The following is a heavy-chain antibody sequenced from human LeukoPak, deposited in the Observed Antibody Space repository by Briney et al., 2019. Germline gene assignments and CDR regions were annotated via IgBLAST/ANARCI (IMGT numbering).Heavy chain of an antibody. Sequence: GGSLRLSCVASGFTFSSYGMHWVRQAPGKGLEWVAVISYDGSNKYYADSVKGRFTISRDNSKNTLYLQMNSLRAEDTAVYYCARVLRRAKGPRPRLVDYGMDVWGQGTTVTVSS. J-gene: IGHJ6*02. CDR1: GFTFSSYG. V-gene: IGHV3-30*03. CDR2: ISYDGSNK. CDR3: ARVLRRAKGPRPRLVDYGMDV. D-gene: IGHD3-16*01.